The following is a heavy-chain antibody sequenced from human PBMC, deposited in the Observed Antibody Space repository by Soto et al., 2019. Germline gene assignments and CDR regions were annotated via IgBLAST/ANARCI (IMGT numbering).Heavy chain of an antibody. J-gene: IGHJ1*01. CDR1: GGSFSGYY. D-gene: IGHD6-13*01. V-gene: IGHV4-34*01. Sequence: LSLTCAVYGGSFSGYYWSWIRQPPGKGLEWIGEINHSGSTNYNPSLKSRVTISVDTSKNQFSLKLSSVTAADTAVYYCARLYSSSWYRGYFQHWGQGTLVTSPQ. CDR2: INHSGST. CDR3: ARLYSSSWYRGYFQH.